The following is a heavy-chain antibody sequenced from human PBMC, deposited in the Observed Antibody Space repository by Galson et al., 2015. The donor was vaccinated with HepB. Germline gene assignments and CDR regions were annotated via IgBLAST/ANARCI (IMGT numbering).Heavy chain of an antibody. CDR2: INPNSGGT. CDR3: ARFSCSSTSCYGHYFDY. V-gene: IGHV1-2*02. Sequence: SVKVSCKASGGTFSSYTISWVRQAPGQGLEWMGWINPNSGGTNYAQKFQGRVTMTRDTSISTAYMELSRLRSDDTAVYYCARFSCSSTSCYGHYFDYWGQGTLVTVSS. CDR1: GGTFSSYT. J-gene: IGHJ4*02. D-gene: IGHD2-2*01.